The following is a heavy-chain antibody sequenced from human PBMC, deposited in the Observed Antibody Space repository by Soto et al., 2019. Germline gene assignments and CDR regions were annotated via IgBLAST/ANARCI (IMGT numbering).Heavy chain of an antibody. CDR3: ARAIGLVGYSYGYGDY. CDR1: GGSFSCYY. Sequence: SETLSLTCAVYGGSFSCYYWSWIRQPPGKGLEWIGEINHSGSTNYNPSLKSRVTISVDTSKNQFSLKLSSVTAADTAVYYCARAIGLVGYSYGYGDYWGQGTLVTVSS. CDR2: INHSGST. J-gene: IGHJ4*02. V-gene: IGHV4-34*01. D-gene: IGHD5-18*01.